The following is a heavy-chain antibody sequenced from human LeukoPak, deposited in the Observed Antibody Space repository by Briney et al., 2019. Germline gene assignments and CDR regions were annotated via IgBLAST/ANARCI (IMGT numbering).Heavy chain of an antibody. D-gene: IGHD2-2*01. J-gene: IGHJ4*02. CDR1: GYTFTSYG. CDR2: ISAYNGNT. Sequence: ASVKVSCKASGYTFTSYGISWVRQAPGQGLEWMGWISAYNGNTNYAQKLQGRVTMTTDTSTSTAYMELRSLRSDDTAVYYCARDLRYCSSTSCYRAAGYWGQGTLVTVSS. V-gene: IGHV1-18*01. CDR3: ARDLRYCSSTSCYRAAGY.